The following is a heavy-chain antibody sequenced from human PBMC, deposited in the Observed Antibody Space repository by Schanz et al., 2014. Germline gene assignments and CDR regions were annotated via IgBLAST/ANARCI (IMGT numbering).Heavy chain of an antibody. D-gene: IGHD6-19*01. J-gene: IGHJ6*02. V-gene: IGHV3-23*01. CDR2: IRGSGGGT. Sequence: EVQLLESGGGLVQPGGSLRLSCAASGFTFSSYAMSWVRQPPGKGLEWVSSIRGSGGGTDYADSVKGRFTISRDNSKNTLYLQMNSLRAEDTAVYYCAKVRNIHGWDYYGMDVWGQGTTVTVSS. CDR3: AKVRNIHGWDYYGMDV. CDR1: GFTFSSYA.